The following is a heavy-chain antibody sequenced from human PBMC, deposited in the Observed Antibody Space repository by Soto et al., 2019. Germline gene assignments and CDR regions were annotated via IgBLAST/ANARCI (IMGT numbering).Heavy chain of an antibody. V-gene: IGHV1-69*13. J-gene: IGHJ6*02. CDR2: IIPIFGTA. D-gene: IGHD6-13*01. CDR3: ASPATSYSSSWAMSDNYYYYGMDV. CDR1: GGTFSSYA. Sequence: ASVKVSCKASGGTFSSYAISWVRQAPGQGLEWMGGIIPIFGTANYAQKFQGRITITADESTSTAYMELSSLRSEDTAVYYCASPATSYSSSWAMSDNYYYYGMDVWGQGTTVTVSS.